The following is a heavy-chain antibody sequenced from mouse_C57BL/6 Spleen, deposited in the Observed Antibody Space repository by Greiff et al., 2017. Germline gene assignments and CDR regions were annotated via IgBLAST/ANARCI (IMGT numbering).Heavy chain of an antibody. CDR1: GYSITSGYY. V-gene: IGHV3-6*01. CDR3: ARDYGSSYEGYFDY. J-gene: IGHJ2*01. Sequence: DVQLQESGPGLVKPSQSLSLTCSVTGYSITSGYYWNWIRQFPGNKLEWMGYISYDGSNNYNPSLKNRISITRDTSKNQFFLKLNSVTTEDTATYYCARDYGSSYEGYFDYWGQGTTLTVSS. CDR2: ISYDGSN. D-gene: IGHD1-1*01.